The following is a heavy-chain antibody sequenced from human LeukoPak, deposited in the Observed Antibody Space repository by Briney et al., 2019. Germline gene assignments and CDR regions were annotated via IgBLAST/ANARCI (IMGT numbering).Heavy chain of an antibody. CDR2: ISGSGDNT. J-gene: IGHJ6*02. CDR3: ARDSQYYDFWSGYEDYYYYGMDV. Sequence: GGSLRLSCAASGFTFSSYAMSWVRQAPGKGLEWVSGISGSGDNTYYADSVKGRFTISRDNSKNTLYLQMNSLRAEDTAVYYCARDSQYYDFWSGYEDYYYYGMDVWGQGTTVTVSS. D-gene: IGHD3-3*01. CDR1: GFTFSSYA. V-gene: IGHV3-23*01.